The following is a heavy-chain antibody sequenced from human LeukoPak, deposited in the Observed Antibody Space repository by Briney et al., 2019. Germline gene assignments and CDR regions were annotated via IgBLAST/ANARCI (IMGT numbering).Heavy chain of an antibody. J-gene: IGHJ3*02. CDR3: AREGYPRAFDI. CDR1: GGSISSYY. V-gene: IGHV4-59*12. CDR2: TYYSGST. Sequence: SETLSLTCTVSGGSISSYYWSWIRQPPGKGLEWIGYTYYSGSTNYNPSLKSRVTISVDTSKNQFSLKLSSVTAADTAVYYCAREGYPRAFDIWGQGTMVTVSS. D-gene: IGHD5-12*01.